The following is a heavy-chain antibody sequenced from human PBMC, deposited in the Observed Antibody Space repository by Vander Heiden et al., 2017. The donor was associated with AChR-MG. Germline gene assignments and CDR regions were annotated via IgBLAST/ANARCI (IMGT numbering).Heavy chain of an antibody. CDR3: ARDRSIAVYYGMDV. CDR2: IWYDGSNK. J-gene: IGHJ6*02. Sequence: QVQLVESGGGVVQPGRSLRLSWAASGFTFSSYGMHWVRQAPGKGLEWVAVIWYDGSNKYYADSVKGRFTISRDNSKNTLYLQMNSLRAEDTAVYYCARDRSIAVYYGMDVWGQGTTVTVSS. CDR1: GFTFSSYG. V-gene: IGHV3-33*01. D-gene: IGHD6-19*01.